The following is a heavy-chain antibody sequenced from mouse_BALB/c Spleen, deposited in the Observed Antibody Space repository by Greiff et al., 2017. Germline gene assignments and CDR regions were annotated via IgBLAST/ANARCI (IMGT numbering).Heavy chain of an antibody. CDR3: ERDVHYGSSRAY. CDR2: IWAGGST. CDR1: GFSLTSYG. J-gene: IGHJ3*01. Sequence: QVQLQQSGPGLVAPSQSLSITCTVSGFSLTSYGVHWVRQPPGKGLEWLGVIWAGGSTNYNSALMSRLSIRKDNSKSQVFLKMNSLQTDDTAMYYGERDVHYGSSRAYWGQGTLVTVSA. D-gene: IGHD1-1*01. V-gene: IGHV2-9*02.